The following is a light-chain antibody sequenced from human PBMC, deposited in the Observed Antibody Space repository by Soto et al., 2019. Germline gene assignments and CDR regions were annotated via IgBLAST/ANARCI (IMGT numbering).Light chain of an antibody. CDR3: MQGAQWAT. CDR1: QSLVDSDGYTY. CDR2: KVS. V-gene: IGKV2-30*01. Sequence: DSVMTQSPLSLSVTLGQPASISCRSSQSLVDSDGYTYLNWFQQRPVQSPRRLTYKVSDRDSGVADRFRGSGSCTDFTVKISRVETEDVGVYYSMQGAQWATFGQGTKLDIK. J-gene: IGKJ2*01.